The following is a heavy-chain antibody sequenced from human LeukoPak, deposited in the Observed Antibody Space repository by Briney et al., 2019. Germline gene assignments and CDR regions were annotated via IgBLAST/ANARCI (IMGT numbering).Heavy chain of an antibody. V-gene: IGHV1-24*01. Sequence: ASVKVSCKASGYTFTSYYMHWVRQAPGKGLEWMGGFDPEDGETIYAQKFQGRVTMTEDTSTDTAYMELSSLRSEDTAVYYCATALSPALWFDPWGQGTLVTVSS. CDR1: GYTFTSYY. CDR3: ATALSPALWFDP. CDR2: FDPEDGET. J-gene: IGHJ5*02.